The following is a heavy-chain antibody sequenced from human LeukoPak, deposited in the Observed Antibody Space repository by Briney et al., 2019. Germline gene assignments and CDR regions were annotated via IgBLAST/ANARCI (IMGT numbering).Heavy chain of an antibody. CDR3: ARGPAISGSYYNVKSYYYYYMDV. Sequence: SETLSLTCAVCGGSFSGYYWSWIRQPPGKGLEWIGEINHSGSTNYNPSLKSRVTISVDTSKNQFSLKLSSVTAADTAVYYCARGPAISGSYYNVKSYYYYYMDVWGKGITVTISS. J-gene: IGHJ6*03. D-gene: IGHD3-10*01. V-gene: IGHV4-34*01. CDR2: INHSGST. CDR1: GGSFSGYY.